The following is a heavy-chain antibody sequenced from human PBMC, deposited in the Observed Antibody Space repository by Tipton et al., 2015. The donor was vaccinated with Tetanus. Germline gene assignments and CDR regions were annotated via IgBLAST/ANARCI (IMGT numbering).Heavy chain of an antibody. Sequence: TLSLTCAVDGGSFRGYYWTWIRQSPGKGLEWIGQINHSGGTSYISSLKGRVTISLDTSKNQFSLRLRPVTAADAAVYYCARERNVGVSVRDGLDVWGQGTTVTVSS. CDR3: ARERNVGVSVRDGLDV. CDR2: INHSGGT. J-gene: IGHJ6*02. CDR1: GGSFRGYY. D-gene: IGHD2-15*01. V-gene: IGHV4-34*01.